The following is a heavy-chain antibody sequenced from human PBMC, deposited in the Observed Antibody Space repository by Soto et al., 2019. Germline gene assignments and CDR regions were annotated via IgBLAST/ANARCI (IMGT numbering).Heavy chain of an antibody. CDR1: GGTFSSYA. CDR3: ARAADYYGSGSQPPNSYYYYGMDV. J-gene: IGHJ6*02. D-gene: IGHD3-10*01. V-gene: IGHV1-69*13. CDR2: IIPILGTA. Sequence: SVKVSCKASGGTFSSYAISWVRQAPGQGLEWMGGIIPILGTANYAQKFRGRVTITADESTSTAYMELSSLRSEDTAVYYCARAADYYGSGSQPPNSYYYYGMDVWGQGTTVTVSS.